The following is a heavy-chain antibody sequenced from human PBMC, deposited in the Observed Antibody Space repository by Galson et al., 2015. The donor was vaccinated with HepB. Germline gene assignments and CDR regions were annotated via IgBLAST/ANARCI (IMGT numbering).Heavy chain of an antibody. V-gene: IGHV3-23*01. CDR1: GFTFSSYA. D-gene: IGHD5-12*01. Sequence: SLRLSCAASGFTFSSYAMSWVRQAPGKGLEWVSAISGSGGSTYYADSVKGRFTISRDNSKNTLYLQMNSLRAEDTAVYYCAEKGSGYDSKPAYWGQGTLVTVSS. CDR2: ISGSGGST. J-gene: IGHJ4*02. CDR3: AEKGSGYDSKPAY.